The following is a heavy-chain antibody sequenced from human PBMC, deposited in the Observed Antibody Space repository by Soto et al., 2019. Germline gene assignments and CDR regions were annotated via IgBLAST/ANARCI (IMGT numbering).Heavy chain of an antibody. Sequence: PGGSLRLSCAVSGFTSYNMNWVRQAPGKGLEWVSYISRSSDTIYYADSVKGRFIISRDNAKNSLYLQMNSLRSEDTAVYYCARDDYDNNGYGWGQGTTVTVSS. V-gene: IGHV3-48*01. CDR1: GFTSYN. D-gene: IGHD3-22*01. J-gene: IGHJ6*02. CDR2: ISRSSDTI. CDR3: ARDDYDNNGYG.